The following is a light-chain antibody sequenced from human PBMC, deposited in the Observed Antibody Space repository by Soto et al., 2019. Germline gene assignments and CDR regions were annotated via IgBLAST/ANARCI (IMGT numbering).Light chain of an antibody. V-gene: IGKV1-5*03. CDR1: QSISGW. CDR3: QQYYSYST. CDR2: KSS. Sequence: DIQMTQSPSALSASVGDRVTITCRASQSISGWLAWYQQKPGKAPKLLIYKSSNLQSGVPSRFSGSGSGTEFTLTISSLQPDDFATYYCQQYYSYSTFGQGTKVDIK. J-gene: IGKJ1*01.